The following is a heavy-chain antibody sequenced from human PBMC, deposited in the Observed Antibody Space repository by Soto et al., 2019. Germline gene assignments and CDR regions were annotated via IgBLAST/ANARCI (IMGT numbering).Heavy chain of an antibody. CDR2: SSYDGDKT. V-gene: IGHV3-30-3*01. CDR1: GFSFRNFG. CDR3: AKDPVANAFSDYYFHH. Sequence: QVQLVESGGGVVQPGRPLRLSCTGSGFSFRNFGMHWVRQAPGKGPEWLAVSSYDGDKTHYADSVKGRFTVSRDSSKNPLYLKMDSLRIEDTAMYFCAKDPVANAFSDYYFHHWGQGTLVTVSS. J-gene: IGHJ4*02.